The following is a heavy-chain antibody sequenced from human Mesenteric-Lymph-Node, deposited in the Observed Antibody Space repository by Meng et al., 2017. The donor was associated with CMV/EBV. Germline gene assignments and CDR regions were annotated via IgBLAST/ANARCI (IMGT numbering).Heavy chain of an antibody. CDR3: AKVFAAVSAAPSDY. V-gene: IGHV3-30*02. J-gene: IGHJ4*02. D-gene: IGHD2-2*01. CDR2: IRYDGNNK. Sequence: GESLKISCAASGFTFSNYGMHWVRQAPGKGLEWVAFIRYDGNNKYYADSVKGRFTISRDNSKNTLFLQMNSLRPEDTAVYYCAKVFAAVSAAPSDYWGQGTLVTVSS. CDR1: GFTFSNYG.